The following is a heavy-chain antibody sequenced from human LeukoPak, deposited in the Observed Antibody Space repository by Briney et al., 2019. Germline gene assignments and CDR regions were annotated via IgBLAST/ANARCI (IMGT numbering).Heavy chain of an antibody. D-gene: IGHD2-2*01. J-gene: IGHJ6*03. CDR3: ARDGLKYCSSTSCYLLYYYMDV. CDR1: GYTFTGYY. V-gene: IGHV1-2*02. Sequence: ASVKVSCKASGYTFTGYYMHWVRQAPGQGLEWMGWINPNSGGTNYAQKFQGRVTMTRDTSISTAYMELSRLRSDDTAVYYCARDGLKYCSSTSCYLLYYYMDVWGKGTTVTVSS. CDR2: INPNSGGT.